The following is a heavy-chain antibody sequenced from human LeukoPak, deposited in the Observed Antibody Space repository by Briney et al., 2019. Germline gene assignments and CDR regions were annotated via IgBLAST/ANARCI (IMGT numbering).Heavy chain of an antibody. CDR3: ARSWSLWFGEVTYGMDV. V-gene: IGHV1-2*02. D-gene: IGHD3-10*01. CDR2: INPNSGGT. CDR1: GYTFTGYY. Sequence: ASVKVSCKASGYTFTGYYMHWVRQAPGQGLEWMGWINPNSGGTNFAHRFQGRFTMTRDTSISTAYMELNRLRSDDTAVYYCARSWSLWFGEVTYGMDVWGQKTTVTVSS. J-gene: IGHJ6*02.